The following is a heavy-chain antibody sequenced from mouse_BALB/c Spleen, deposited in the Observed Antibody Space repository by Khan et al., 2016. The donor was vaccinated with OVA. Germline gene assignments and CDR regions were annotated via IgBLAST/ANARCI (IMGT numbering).Heavy chain of an antibody. CDR3: ARAYYANYREAMDF. CDR2: IWGDGST. CDR1: GFSLTGYG. Sequence: QVQLKQSGPGLVAPSQSLSITCTVSGFSLTGYGVNWVRQPPGKGLEWLGMIWGDGSTDYNSALKSRLSISKDNSQSQVFLKMNSLQTDDTARYNCARAYYANYREAMDFWGQGTSVTVSS. J-gene: IGHJ4*01. V-gene: IGHV2-6-7*01. D-gene: IGHD2-10*01.